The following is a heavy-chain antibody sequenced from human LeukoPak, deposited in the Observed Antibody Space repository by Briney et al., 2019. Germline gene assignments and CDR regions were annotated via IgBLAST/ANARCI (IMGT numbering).Heavy chain of an antibody. CDR2: IYPGDSDT. V-gene: IGHV5-51*01. CDR3: ARHAPHGDILTGYDYYYGMDV. CDR1: GYSFTSYW. J-gene: IGHJ6*02. Sequence: GESLKISCKGSGYSFTSYWIGWVRQMPGKGLEWMGIIYPGDSDTRYSPSFQGQVTISADKSISTAYLQWSSLKASDTAMYYCARHAPHGDILTGYDYYYGMDVWGQGTTVTVSS. D-gene: IGHD3-9*01.